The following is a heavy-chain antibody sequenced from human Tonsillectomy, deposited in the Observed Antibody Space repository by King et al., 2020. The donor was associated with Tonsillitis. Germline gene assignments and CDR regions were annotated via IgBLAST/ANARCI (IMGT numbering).Heavy chain of an antibody. Sequence: VQLVESGGGLVQPGGSLRLSCVASGFTFSDYYMDWVRQAPGKGLEWVGRTRNKANSYTTEYAASVKGRFTISRDESKNSLDLQMNSLKSEDAAVYYCARSGQDPQEMDTRTRYNYGMDVWGQGTTVTVSS. CDR2: TRNKANSYTT. CDR3: ARSGQDPQEMDTRTRYNYGMDV. D-gene: IGHD5-24*01. J-gene: IGHJ6*02. V-gene: IGHV3-72*01. CDR1: GFTFSDYY.